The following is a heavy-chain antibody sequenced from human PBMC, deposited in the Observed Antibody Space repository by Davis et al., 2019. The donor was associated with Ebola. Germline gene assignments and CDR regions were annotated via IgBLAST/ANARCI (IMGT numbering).Heavy chain of an antibody. CDR3: ARDRQDSRAYGF. D-gene: IGHD3-22*01. CDR1: GGSINSGYYY. J-gene: IGHJ4*02. V-gene: IGHV4-61*09. Sequence: LRLSCTVSGGSINSGYYYWTWIRQPAGKGLEWIGHIYTNGITKYNPSLESRVTISLDPPQNQFSLRLKSVTAADTAMYFCARDRQDSRAYGFWGQGTLVTVSS. CDR2: IYTNGIT.